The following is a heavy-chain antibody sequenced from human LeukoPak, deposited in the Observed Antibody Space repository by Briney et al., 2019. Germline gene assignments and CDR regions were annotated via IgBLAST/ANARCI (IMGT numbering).Heavy chain of an antibody. Sequence: GGSLRLSCAASGFTVSSNYMSWVRQAQGKGLEWVSVTYSGGSTYYEDSVKGRFTIPRDNSKNTLYLQMNSLRAEDTAVYYCARDGAFGVTTPLGGYYYGMDVWGQGTTVTVSS. CDR1: GFTVSSNY. J-gene: IGHJ6*02. CDR3: ARDGAFGVTTPLGGYYYGMDV. CDR2: TYSGGST. V-gene: IGHV3-53*01. D-gene: IGHD4-17*01.